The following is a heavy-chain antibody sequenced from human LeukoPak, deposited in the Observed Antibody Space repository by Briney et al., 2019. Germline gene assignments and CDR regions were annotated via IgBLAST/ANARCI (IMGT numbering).Heavy chain of an antibody. J-gene: IGHJ4*02. Sequence: PGGSLRLSCAASGFTFSSYAMSWVRQAPGKGLEWVSAISGSGGSTYYADSVTGRFTISRDNSKNTLYLQMNSLRAEDTAVYYCAKDPYVYCSVGSGFIDYGGQGTLVTVSS. CDR2: ISGSGGST. V-gene: IGHV3-23*01. CDR3: AKDPYVYCSVGSGFIDY. CDR1: GFTFSSYA. D-gene: IGHD2-15*01.